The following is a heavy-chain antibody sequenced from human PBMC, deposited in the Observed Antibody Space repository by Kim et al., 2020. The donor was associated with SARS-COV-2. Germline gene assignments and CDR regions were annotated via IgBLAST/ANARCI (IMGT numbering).Heavy chain of an antibody. V-gene: IGHV4-4*07. CDR2: IYTGGTT. Sequence: SETLSLTCTVSGTSISSYYWSWIRQTAGKGLEWIGRIYTGGTTRYNPSLKSRVTISVDMSKNQLSLELSSVTAADTATYYCARDRSSTWSDSNWFDPWGQGTLVTVSS. CDR3: ARDRSSTWSDSNWFDP. D-gene: IGHD3-3*01. CDR1: GTSISSYY. J-gene: IGHJ5*02.